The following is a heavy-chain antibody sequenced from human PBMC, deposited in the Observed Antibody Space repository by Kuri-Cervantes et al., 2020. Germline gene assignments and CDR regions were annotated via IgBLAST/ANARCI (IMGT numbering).Heavy chain of an antibody. CDR3: ARCVGSGWYFNDY. V-gene: IGHV3-9*01. CDR2: ISWNSGSI. Sequence: SLKISCAASGFTFDDYAMHWVRQAPGKGLEWVSGISWNSGSIGYADSVKGRFTISRDNAKNSLYLQMNSLRAEDTALYYCARCVGSGWYFNDYWGQGTLVTVSS. J-gene: IGHJ4*02. CDR1: GFTFDDYA. D-gene: IGHD6-19*01.